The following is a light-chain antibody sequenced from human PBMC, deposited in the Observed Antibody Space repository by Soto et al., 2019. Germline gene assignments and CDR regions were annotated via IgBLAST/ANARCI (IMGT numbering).Light chain of an antibody. CDR1: SSDVGSDNR. J-gene: IGLJ1*01. CDR2: EVS. V-gene: IGLV2-18*02. Sequence: QSARTQPPSGSGSPGQSGTISCTGTSSDVGSDNRVSWYQQPPGTAPKLMIYEVSNRPSGVPDRFSGSKSGNTASLTISGLQAEDEADYYCSSYTISSTYVFGTGTKVTVL. CDR3: SSYTISSTYV.